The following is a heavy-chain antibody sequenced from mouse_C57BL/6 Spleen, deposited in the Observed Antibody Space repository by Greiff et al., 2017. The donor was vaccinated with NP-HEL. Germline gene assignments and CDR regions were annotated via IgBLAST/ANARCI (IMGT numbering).Heavy chain of an antibody. CDR3: ARANYYGSSYVWYFDV. V-gene: IGHV1-53*01. D-gene: IGHD1-1*01. Sequence: VQLQQPGTELVKPGASVKLSCKASGYTFTSYWMHWVKQRPGQGLEWIGNINPSNGGTNYNEKFKSKATLTVDKSSSTAYMQLSSLTSEDSAVYYCARANYYGSSYVWYFDVWGTGTTVTVSS. CDR2: INPSNGGT. J-gene: IGHJ1*03. CDR1: GYTFTSYW.